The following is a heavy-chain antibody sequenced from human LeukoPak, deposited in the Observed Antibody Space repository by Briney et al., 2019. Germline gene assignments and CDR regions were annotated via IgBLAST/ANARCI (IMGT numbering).Heavy chain of an antibody. D-gene: IGHD1-26*01. CDR1: GGTFSCYA. V-gene: IGHV1-69*05. CDR2: IIPIFGTA. CDR3: ARERLRSGSYYWALDY. Sequence: SVKVSCKASGGTFSCYAISWVRQAPGQGLEWMGGIIPIFGTANYAQKFQGRVTITTDESTSTAYMELSSLRSEDTAVYYCARERLRSGSYYWALDYWGQGTLVTVSS. J-gene: IGHJ4*02.